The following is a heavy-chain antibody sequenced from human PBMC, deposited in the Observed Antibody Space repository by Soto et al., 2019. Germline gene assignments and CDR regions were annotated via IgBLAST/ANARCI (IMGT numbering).Heavy chain of an antibody. V-gene: IGHV3-72*01. CDR1: GFIFSDHY. CDR3: TRISLVGATGGRYFDY. Sequence: PGGSLRLSCAAPGFIFSDHYMDWVRQAPGKGLEWVGRIKNKANSYTTEYAASVKGRFTISRDDSKNSLYLQMNSLKTEDTAVYYCTRISLVGATGGRYFDYWGQGTLLTVSS. CDR2: IKNKANSYTT. J-gene: IGHJ4*02. D-gene: IGHD1-26*01.